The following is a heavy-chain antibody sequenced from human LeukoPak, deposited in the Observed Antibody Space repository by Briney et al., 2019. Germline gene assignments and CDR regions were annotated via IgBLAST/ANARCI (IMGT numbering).Heavy chain of an antibody. Sequence: PGGSLRLSCAASGFIFSSYAMSWVRQAPGKGLEWVSTISDNGGSTYYPDSVKGRFTISRDNSKNTLYLQMNSLRAEDTAVYYCAKGAYYDLWGQGTLVTVSS. J-gene: IGHJ4*02. CDR1: GFIFSSYA. D-gene: IGHD3-22*01. CDR3: AKGAYYDL. V-gene: IGHV3-23*01. CDR2: ISDNGGST.